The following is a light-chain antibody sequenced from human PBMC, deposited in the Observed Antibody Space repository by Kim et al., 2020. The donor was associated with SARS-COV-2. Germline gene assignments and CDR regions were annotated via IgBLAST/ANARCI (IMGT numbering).Light chain of an antibody. J-gene: IGKJ2*01. CDR1: QDIGNH. CDR3: QQYNSYPYT. V-gene: IGKV1-16*01. Sequence: DIQMTQSPSSLSAFLGDSVTITCRASQDIGNHLAWFQQKPGKAPKSLIYHTFSLQSGVPSRFSGSGSGTVFTLTISSLQPEDFGTYYCQQYNSYPYTFGQGTKLEI. CDR2: HTF.